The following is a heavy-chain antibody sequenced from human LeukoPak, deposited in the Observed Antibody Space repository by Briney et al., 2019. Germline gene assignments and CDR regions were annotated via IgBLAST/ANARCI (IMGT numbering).Heavy chain of an antibody. V-gene: IGHV1-2*02. CDR1: GYTFSSYY. Sequence: GASVKVSCKTSGYTFSSYYMHWVRQAPGQGLEWMGWINPNSGGTNYAQKFQGRVTMTRDTSISTAYMELSRLRSDDTAVYYCASSAQNYYYYHMDVWGKGTMVTVSS. CDR2: INPNSGGT. CDR3: ASSAQNYYYYHMDV. J-gene: IGHJ6*03.